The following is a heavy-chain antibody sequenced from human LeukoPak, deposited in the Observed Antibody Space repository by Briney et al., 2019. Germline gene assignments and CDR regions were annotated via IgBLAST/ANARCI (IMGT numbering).Heavy chain of an antibody. CDR2: ISGSGGST. J-gene: IGHJ6*02. CDR1: GFTFSSYA. CDR3: AKPKVGAKYYYGMDV. V-gene: IGHV3-23*01. Sequence: GGSRRLSCAASGFTFSSYAMNWVRQAPGKGLEWVSAISGSGGSTYYADSVKGRFTISRDNSKNTVYLQMNSLRAEDMAVYYCAKPKVGAKYYYGMDVWGQGTTVTVSS. D-gene: IGHD1-26*01.